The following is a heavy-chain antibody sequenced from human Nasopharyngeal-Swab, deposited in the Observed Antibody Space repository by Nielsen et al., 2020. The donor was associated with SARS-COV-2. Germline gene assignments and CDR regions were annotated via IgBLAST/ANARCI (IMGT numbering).Heavy chain of an antibody. J-gene: IGHJ3*02. Sequence: VRQAPGKGPEWVAVISYDGNNKFYADSLKGRFTVSRDNSENTLYLQMNSLRPEDTAVYYCAKEEGGYDFWSGYSKPLNAFDIWGQGTMVTVSS. CDR3: AKEEGGYDFWSGYSKPLNAFDI. D-gene: IGHD3-3*01. CDR2: ISYDGNNK. V-gene: IGHV3-30*18.